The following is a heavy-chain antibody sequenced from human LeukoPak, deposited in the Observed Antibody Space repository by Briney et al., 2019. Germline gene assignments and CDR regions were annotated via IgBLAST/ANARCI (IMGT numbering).Heavy chain of an antibody. CDR1: GGTFSSYA. V-gene: IGHV1-69*04. CDR2: IIPILGIA. D-gene: IGHD6-13*01. CDR3: ARVTLGSSWYGVVDNWFDP. Sequence: ASVKVSCKASGGTFSSYAISWVRQAPGQGLEWMGRIIPILGIANYAQKFQGRVTITADKSTSTAYMELSSLRSEDTAVYYCARVTLGSSWYGVVDNWFDPWGQGTLVTVSS. J-gene: IGHJ5*02.